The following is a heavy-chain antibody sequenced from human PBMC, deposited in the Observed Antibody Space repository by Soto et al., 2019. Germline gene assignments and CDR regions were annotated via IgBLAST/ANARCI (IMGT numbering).Heavy chain of an antibody. D-gene: IGHD3-22*01. CDR2: IWYDGSNK. J-gene: IGHJ6*02. V-gene: IGHV3-33*01. Sequence: HPGGSLRLSCAASGFTFSSYGMHWVRQAPGKGLEWVAVIWYDGSNKYYADSVKGRFTISRDNSKNTLYLQMNSLRAEDTAVYYCAREEPRYYDERAYYGMDVWGQGTTVTVSS. CDR3: AREEPRYYDERAYYGMDV. CDR1: GFTFSSYG.